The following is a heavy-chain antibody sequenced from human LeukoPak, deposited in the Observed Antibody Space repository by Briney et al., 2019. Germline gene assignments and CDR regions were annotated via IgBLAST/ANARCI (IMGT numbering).Heavy chain of an antibody. CDR1: GGSISSYY. J-gene: IGHJ6*02. CDR2: IYYSGST. D-gene: IGHD6-6*01. CDR3: ARERLVISFYYGMDV. V-gene: IGHV4-59*01. Sequence: SETLSLTCTVSGGSISSYYWSWIRQPPEEGLEWIGYIYYSGSTNYNPSLKSRVTISVDTSKNQFSLKLSSVTAADTAVYYCARERLVISFYYGMDVWGQGTTVTVSS.